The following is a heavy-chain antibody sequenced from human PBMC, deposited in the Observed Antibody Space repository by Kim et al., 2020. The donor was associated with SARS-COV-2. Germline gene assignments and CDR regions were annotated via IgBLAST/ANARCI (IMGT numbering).Heavy chain of an antibody. V-gene: IGHV4-59*13. CDR2: IYYSGST. D-gene: IGHD3-9*01. J-gene: IGHJ2*01. Sequence: SETLSLTCTVSGGSISSYYWSWIRQPPGKGLEWSGYIYYSGSTNYNPSLKSRVTISVDTSKNQFSLKLSSVTAADTAVYYCARGSDNLTPRGYFDLWGRGTLVTVSS. CDR1: GGSISSYY. CDR3: ARGSDNLTPRGYFDL.